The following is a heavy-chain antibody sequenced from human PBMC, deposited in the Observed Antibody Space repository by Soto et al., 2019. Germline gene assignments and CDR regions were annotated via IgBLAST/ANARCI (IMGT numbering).Heavy chain of an antibody. CDR3: ARGQRFSDWFDP. J-gene: IGHJ5*02. V-gene: IGHV4-4*07. CDR2: IYSSGNT. Sequence: SETLSLTCSVSGGTISGYYWTWIRQPAGKGLEWIGRIYSSGNTKYNPSLQSRVTTSLDTSNNQFSLRLTSVTAADTAVYYCARGQRFSDWFDPWGQGTLVTVSS. D-gene: IGHD3-3*01. CDR1: GGTISGYY.